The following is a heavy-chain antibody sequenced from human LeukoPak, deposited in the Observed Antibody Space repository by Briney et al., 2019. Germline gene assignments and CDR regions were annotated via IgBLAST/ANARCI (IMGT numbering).Heavy chain of an antibody. Sequence: SETLSLTCTVSGGSISSYYWSWIRQPAGKGLEWIGRIYTSGSTNYNPSLKSRVTMSVDTSKNQFSLKLSSVTAADTAVYYCARSTIFGVVTTFDYWGQGTLVTVSS. D-gene: IGHD3-3*01. J-gene: IGHJ4*02. CDR3: ARSTIFGVVTTFDY. V-gene: IGHV4-4*07. CDR1: GGSISSYY. CDR2: IYTSGST.